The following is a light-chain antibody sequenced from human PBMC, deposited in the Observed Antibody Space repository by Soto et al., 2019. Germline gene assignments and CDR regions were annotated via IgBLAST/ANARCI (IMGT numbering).Light chain of an antibody. Sequence: QSALTQPRSVSGSPGQSVTISCTRTSSDVGGYHYVSWYQQHPGKAPKLMIYDVSKRPSGVPDRFSGSKSGNTASLTISGLQAEDEGDYYCCSYAGSYTYMVFGGGTKLTVL. CDR2: DVS. V-gene: IGLV2-11*02. CDR1: SSDVGGYHY. J-gene: IGLJ2*01. CDR3: CSYAGSYTYMV.